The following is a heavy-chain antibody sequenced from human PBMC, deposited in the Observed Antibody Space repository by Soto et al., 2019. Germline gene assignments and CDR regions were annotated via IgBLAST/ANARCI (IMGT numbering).Heavy chain of an antibody. CDR3: AKDALAYYDFWS. J-gene: IGHJ4*02. V-gene: IGHV3-23*01. CDR1: GLTFSIYA. D-gene: IGHD3-3*01. CDR2: ISNSGRST. Sequence: GGSLRLSCSASGLTFSIYAMSWVLQAPGKGLEWVSHISNSGRSTKYADSVKGRFTISRDNSKNTLYLQMNSLRAEDTAIYYCAKDALAYYDFWSWGQGTLVTVSS.